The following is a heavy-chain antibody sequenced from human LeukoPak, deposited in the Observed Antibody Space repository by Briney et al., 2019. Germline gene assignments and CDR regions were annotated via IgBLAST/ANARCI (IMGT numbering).Heavy chain of an antibody. CDR2: IYTSGST. D-gene: IGHD3-16*02. Sequence: PSETLSLTCTVSGGSISSGSYYWSWIRQPAGKGLEWIGRIYTSGSTNYNPSLKSRVTISVDTSKNQFSLKLSSVTAADTAVYYCARDGFDYVWGSYRYTDGFDYWGQGTLVTVSS. CDR1: GGSISSGSYY. J-gene: IGHJ4*02. CDR3: ARDGFDYVWGSYRYTDGFDY. V-gene: IGHV4-61*02.